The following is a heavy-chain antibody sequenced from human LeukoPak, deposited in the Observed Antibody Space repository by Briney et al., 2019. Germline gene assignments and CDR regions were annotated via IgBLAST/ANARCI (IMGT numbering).Heavy chain of an antibody. CDR2: IYYTGTT. Sequence: SETLSLTCAVSGGSVSDYYWSWIRQSPGKGLEWIGYIYYTGTTSYNPSLRSRVTMSADTSKNQFSLKVSSVTAADTAVYYCARHQRGNPDAFDIWGQGTMVTVSS. CDR3: ARHQRGNPDAFDI. D-gene: IGHD4-23*01. CDR1: GGSVSDYY. V-gene: IGHV4-59*02. J-gene: IGHJ3*02.